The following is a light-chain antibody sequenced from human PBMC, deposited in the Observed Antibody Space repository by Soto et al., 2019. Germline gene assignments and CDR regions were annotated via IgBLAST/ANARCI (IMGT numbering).Light chain of an antibody. CDR3: QQSYSTPPT. J-gene: IGKJ1*01. CDR1: QSISSY. V-gene: IGKV1-39*01. CDR2: AAS. Sequence: DIQMTQSPSSLSASVGDRVTITCQASQSISSYLNWYQQKPGKAPKLLIYAASSLQSGVPSRFSGSGSGTDFTLTISSLQPEDFATYYCQQSYSTPPTFGQGTTVDIK.